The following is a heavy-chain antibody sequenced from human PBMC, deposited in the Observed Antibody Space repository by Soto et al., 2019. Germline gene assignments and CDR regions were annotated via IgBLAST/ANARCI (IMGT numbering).Heavy chain of an antibody. D-gene: IGHD3-3*01. J-gene: IGHJ4*02. Sequence: QVQLVESGGGVVQPGRSLRLSCAASGFTFSSYGMHWVRQTPGKGLECVAVIWYDGSNKYYADSVKGRFTISRDNSKNTLYLQMNSLRAEDTAVYYCARDASTTIFGVVINHDYFDYWGQGTLVTVSS. CDR2: IWYDGSNK. V-gene: IGHV3-33*01. CDR1: GFTFSSYG. CDR3: ARDASTTIFGVVINHDYFDY.